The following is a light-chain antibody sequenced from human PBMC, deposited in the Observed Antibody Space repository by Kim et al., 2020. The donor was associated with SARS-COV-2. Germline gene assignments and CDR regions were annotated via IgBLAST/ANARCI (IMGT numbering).Light chain of an antibody. J-gene: IGLJ1*01. CDR3: CSYTATGGYV. Sequence: QSVLTQPASVSGSPGQSITISCTGTSSDVGIYNLVSWYQQHPGKVPKLIIYEGFQRPSGVSNRFSGSKSGYTASLTISGLQAEDEADYYCCSYTATGGYVFGSGTKVTVL. CDR1: SSDVGIYNL. CDR2: EGF. V-gene: IGLV2-23*01.